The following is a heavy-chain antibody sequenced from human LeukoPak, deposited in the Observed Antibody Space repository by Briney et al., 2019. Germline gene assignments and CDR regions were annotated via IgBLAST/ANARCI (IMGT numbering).Heavy chain of an antibody. J-gene: IGHJ4*02. Sequence: SETLSLTCTVSGGSISSSSYYWGWIRQPPGKGLEWIGSIYYSGSTYYNPSLKSRVTISVDTSKNQFSLKLGSVTAADTAVYYCARQESTKARPQRHFDYWGQGTLVTVSS. V-gene: IGHV4-39*07. CDR1: GGSISSSSYY. CDR3: ARQESTKARPQRHFDY. CDR2: IYYSGST.